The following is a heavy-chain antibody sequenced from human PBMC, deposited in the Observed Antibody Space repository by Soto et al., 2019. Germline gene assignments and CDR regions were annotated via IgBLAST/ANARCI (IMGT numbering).Heavy chain of an antibody. J-gene: IGHJ3*02. Sequence: RLSCAASGFTVSGNYMSWVRQAPGKGLEWVSVIYSGGSTYYADSVKGRFTISRDNSKNTLYLQMNSLRAEDTAVYYCARALITIFGVGHDAFDIWGQGTVVTVSS. CDR2: IYSGGST. CDR3: ARALITIFGVGHDAFDI. D-gene: IGHD3-3*01. CDR1: GFTVSGNY. V-gene: IGHV3-53*01.